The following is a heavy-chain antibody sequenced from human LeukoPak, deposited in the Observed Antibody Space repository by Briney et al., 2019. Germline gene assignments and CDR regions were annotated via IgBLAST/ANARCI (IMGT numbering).Heavy chain of an antibody. V-gene: IGHV3-23*01. CDR1: GFIFRNYA. D-gene: IGHD4/OR15-4a*01. CDR2: ISDNGGGA. J-gene: IGHJ4*02. CDR3: AKESGPLGAPLYDY. Sequence: GGSLRLSCGASGFIFRNYAMSWVRQAPGEGLKWVAGISDNGGGAYYAESLKGRFTISRDNSKNMLYLQTNSLRVEDTAVYYCAKESGPLGAPLYDYWGRGILVTASS.